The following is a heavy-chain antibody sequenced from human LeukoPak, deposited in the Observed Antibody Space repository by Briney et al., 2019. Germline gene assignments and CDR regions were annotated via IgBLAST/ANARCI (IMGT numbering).Heavy chain of an antibody. CDR2: IYTSGST. CDR3: ARDGESPPDSSFDY. CDR1: GGSISSYY. D-gene: IGHD3-10*01. J-gene: IGHJ4*02. V-gene: IGHV4-4*07. Sequence: SETLSLTCTVSGGSISSYYWSWIRQPAGKGLEWIGRIYTSGSTNYNPSLKSRVTMSVDTSKNQSSLKLRSVPAADTAVYYCARDGESPPDSSFDYWGQRTLVTVSS.